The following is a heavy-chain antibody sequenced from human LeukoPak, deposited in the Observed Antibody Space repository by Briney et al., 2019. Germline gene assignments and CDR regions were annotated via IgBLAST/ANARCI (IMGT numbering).Heavy chain of an antibody. CDR1: GFTFSSYG. Sequence: PGGSLRLSCAASGFTFSSYGMHWVRQAPSKGLEWVAVISYDGSNKYYADSVKGRFTISSDNSKNTLYLQMNSLRAEDTAVYYCAKVIFACSSASCSNYYYYGVDVWGQGTTVTVSS. V-gene: IGHV3-30*18. CDR3: AKVIFACSSASCSNYYYYGVDV. D-gene: IGHD2-2*01. CDR2: ISYDGSNK. J-gene: IGHJ6*02.